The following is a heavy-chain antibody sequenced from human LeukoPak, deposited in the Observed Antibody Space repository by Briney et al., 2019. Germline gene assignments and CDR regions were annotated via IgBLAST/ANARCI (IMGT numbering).Heavy chain of an antibody. Sequence: GGSLRLSCAASGLTFSSYGMSWVRQAPGKGLQWVSAITGDGTTTYYADSVKGRSTISRDNSKNMLYLQMSSLRAEDTAVYYCAKMQGYFDYWGQGTLVPVSS. V-gene: IGHV3-23*01. J-gene: IGHJ4*02. CDR1: GLTFSSYG. CDR2: ITGDGTTT. CDR3: AKMQGYFDY.